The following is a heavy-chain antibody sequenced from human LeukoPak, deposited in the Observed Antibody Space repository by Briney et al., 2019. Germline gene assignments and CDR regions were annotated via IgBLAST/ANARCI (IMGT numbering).Heavy chain of an antibody. J-gene: IGHJ3*02. CDR1: GYTFTSYG. Sequence: ASVKVSCKASGYTFTSYGISWVRQAPGQGLEWMGWISAYNGNTNYAQKLQGRVTMTTDTSTSTAYMELSSLRSEDTAVYYCAITYYDFWSGYFGSSAFDIWGQGTMVTVSS. CDR3: AITYYDFWSGYFGSSAFDI. CDR2: ISAYNGNT. D-gene: IGHD3-3*01. V-gene: IGHV1-18*01.